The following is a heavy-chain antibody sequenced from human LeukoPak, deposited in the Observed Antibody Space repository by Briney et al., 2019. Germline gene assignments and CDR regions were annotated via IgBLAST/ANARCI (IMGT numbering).Heavy chain of an antibody. J-gene: IGHJ4*02. Sequence: ASVKVSCKASGYTFTSYGISRVRQAPGQGLEWMGWISAYNGNTNYAQKLQGRVTMTTDTSTSTAYMELRSLRSDDTAVYYCARDFSIRYGSAFDYWGQGTLVTVSS. D-gene: IGHD3-10*01. V-gene: IGHV1-18*01. CDR1: GYTFTSYG. CDR2: ISAYNGNT. CDR3: ARDFSIRYGSAFDY.